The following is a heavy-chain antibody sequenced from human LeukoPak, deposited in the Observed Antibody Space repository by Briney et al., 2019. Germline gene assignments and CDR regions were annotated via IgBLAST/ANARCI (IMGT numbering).Heavy chain of an antibody. Sequence: GGSLRLSCAASGSTFSSYSMNWVRQAPGKGLEWVSSISSSSSYIYYADSVKGRFTISRDNAKNSLYLQMNSLRAEDTAVYYCASSIVGAIVDYWGQGTLVTVSS. V-gene: IGHV3-21*01. CDR3: ASSIVGAIVDY. CDR2: ISSSSSYI. D-gene: IGHD1-26*01. CDR1: GSTFSSYS. J-gene: IGHJ4*02.